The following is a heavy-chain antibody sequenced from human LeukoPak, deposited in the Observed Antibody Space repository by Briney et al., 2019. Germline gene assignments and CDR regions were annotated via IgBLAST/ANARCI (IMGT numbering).Heavy chain of an antibody. Sequence: GGSLRLSCAASGFTFSSYGMSWIRQAPGKGLEWVSYISSSGSTIYYADSVKGRFTISRDNAKNSLYLQMNSLRAEDTAVYYCARPGYYDSSGYYPRANWFDPWGQGTLVTVSS. V-gene: IGHV3-11*01. CDR1: GFTFSSYG. J-gene: IGHJ5*02. CDR3: ARPGYYDSSGYYPRANWFDP. D-gene: IGHD3-22*01. CDR2: ISSSGSTI.